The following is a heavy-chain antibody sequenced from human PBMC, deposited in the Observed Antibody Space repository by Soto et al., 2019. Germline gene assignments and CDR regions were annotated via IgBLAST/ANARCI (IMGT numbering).Heavy chain of an antibody. CDR3: ASKKDGGYYYYYGMDV. Sequence: ASVKVSCKASGGTFSSYTISWVRQAPGQGLEWMGRIIPILGVANYAQKFQGRVTITADKSTSTAYMELSSLRSEDTAVYYCASKKDGGYYYYYGMDVWGQGTTVTVSS. V-gene: IGHV1-69*02. J-gene: IGHJ6*02. D-gene: IGHD4-17*01. CDR2: IIPILGVA. CDR1: GGTFSSYT.